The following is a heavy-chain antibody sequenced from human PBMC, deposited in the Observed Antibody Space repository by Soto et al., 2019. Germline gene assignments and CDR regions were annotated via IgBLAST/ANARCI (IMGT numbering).Heavy chain of an antibody. V-gene: IGHV3-30-3*01. Sequence: QVQLVESGGGVVQPGRSLRLSCAASGFTFSSYAMHWVRQAPGKGLEWVAVISYDGSNKYYADSVKGRFTISRDNSKNKLYLQMNSLRADDTAVYYCARDPSRCLQLLDYWGQGTLVTVSS. D-gene: IGHD2-21*01. CDR2: ISYDGSNK. CDR1: GFTFSSYA. J-gene: IGHJ4*02. CDR3: ARDPSRCLQLLDY.